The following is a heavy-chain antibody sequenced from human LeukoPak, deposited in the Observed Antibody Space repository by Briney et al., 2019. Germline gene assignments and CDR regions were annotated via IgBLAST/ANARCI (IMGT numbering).Heavy chain of an antibody. CDR3: AKGEKYYYDSSGYYPFDP. Sequence: PGGSLRLSCAASGFSVSDYWMHWVRQVPGKGLVWVSAISGSGGSTYYADSVKGRFTISRDNSKNTLYLQMNSLRAEDTAVYYCAKGEKYYYDSSGYYPFDPWGQGTLVTVSS. CDR1: GFSVSDYW. D-gene: IGHD3-22*01. V-gene: IGHV3-23*01. CDR2: ISGSGGST. J-gene: IGHJ5*02.